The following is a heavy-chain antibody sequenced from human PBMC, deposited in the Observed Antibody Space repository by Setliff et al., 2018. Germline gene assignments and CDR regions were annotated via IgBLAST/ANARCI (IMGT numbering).Heavy chain of an antibody. CDR2: MNPSSTNT. J-gene: IGHJ4*02. CDR3: ARGIRYVLYGDH. CDR1: GYTFTNYD. V-gene: IGHV1-8*01. Sequence: VKVSCKASGYTFTNYDIIWVRQATGQGLEWMGWMNPSSTNTGYAQKFQGRVTMTRDTSISTAYMELSSLRSDDTAVYYCARGIRYVLYGDHWGQGSLVTVSS. D-gene: IGHD2-2*02.